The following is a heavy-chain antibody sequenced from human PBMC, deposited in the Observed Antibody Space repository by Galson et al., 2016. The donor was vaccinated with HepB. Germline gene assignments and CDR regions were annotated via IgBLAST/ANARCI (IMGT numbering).Heavy chain of an antibody. CDR3: ARGAGIAVVVLEDCYFDL. CDR2: IYSDGTT. CDR1: GFTFSGTY. J-gene: IGHJ2*01. Sequence: SLRLSCAASGFTFSGTYMSWVRQAPGKGLQWVSVIYSDGTTYYTDSVKGRFTIARDSAENTVFLQMNSLRTEDTALYYCARGAGIAVVVLEDCYFDLWGRGTLLTVSA. D-gene: IGHD2-21*01. V-gene: IGHV3-66*01.